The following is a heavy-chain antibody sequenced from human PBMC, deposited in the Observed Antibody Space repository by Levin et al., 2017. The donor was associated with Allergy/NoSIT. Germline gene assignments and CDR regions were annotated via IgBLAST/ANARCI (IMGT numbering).Heavy chain of an antibody. CDR3: VRDSPNYLTTRLFDY. CDR2: IYHSGRT. Sequence: SCSVSGASISSGDFFWTWIRQSPGKGLEWLGNIYHSGRTFYNPSLRSRLVISGDTSNNQFSLELNSVTTADTAVYYCVRDSPNYLTTRLFDYWGQGILVTVSS. D-gene: IGHD1-14*01. J-gene: IGHJ4*02. CDR1: GASISSGDFF. V-gene: IGHV4-30-4*01.